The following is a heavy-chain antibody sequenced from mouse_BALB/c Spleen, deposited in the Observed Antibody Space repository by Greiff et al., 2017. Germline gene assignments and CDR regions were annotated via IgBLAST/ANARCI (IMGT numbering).Heavy chain of an antibody. CDR1: GFTFSDYY. D-gene: IGHD2-4*01. V-gene: IGHV5-4*02. J-gene: IGHJ3*01. Sequence: EVQLLESGGGLVKPGGSLKLSCAASGFTFSDYYMYWVRQTPEKRLEWVATISDGGSYTYYPDSVKGRFTIARDNAKNNLYLQMSSLKSEDTAMYYCARAPMIATRAWFAYWGQGTLVTVSA. CDR2: ISDGGSYT. CDR3: ARAPMIATRAWFAY.